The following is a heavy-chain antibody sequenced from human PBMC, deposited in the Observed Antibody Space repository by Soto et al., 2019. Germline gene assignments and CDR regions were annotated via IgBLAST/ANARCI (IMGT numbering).Heavy chain of an antibody. CDR3: ARVLAGLELRAYYYYGMDV. CDR2: IIPIFGTA. J-gene: IGHJ6*02. D-gene: IGHD1-7*01. CDR1: GGTFSSYA. Sequence: SVRVSCKASGGTFSSYAISWVRQAPGQGLEWMGGIIPIFGTANYAQKFQGRVTITADESTSTAYMELSSLRSEDTAVYYCARVLAGLELRAYYYYGMDVWGQGTTVTVSS. V-gene: IGHV1-69*13.